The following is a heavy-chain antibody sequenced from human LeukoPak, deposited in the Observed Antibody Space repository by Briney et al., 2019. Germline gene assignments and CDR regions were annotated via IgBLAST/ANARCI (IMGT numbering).Heavy chain of an antibody. CDR1: GGSFSGYY. CDR3: ARHSGWQINY. Sequence: SETLSLTCAVYGGSFSGYYWSWIRQPPGKGLEWIGEINHSGSTNYNPSLKSRVTISVDTSKNQFSLKLSSVTAADTAVYYCARHSGWQINYWGQGTLVTVSS. J-gene: IGHJ4*02. CDR2: INHSGST. D-gene: IGHD6-19*01. V-gene: IGHV4-34*01.